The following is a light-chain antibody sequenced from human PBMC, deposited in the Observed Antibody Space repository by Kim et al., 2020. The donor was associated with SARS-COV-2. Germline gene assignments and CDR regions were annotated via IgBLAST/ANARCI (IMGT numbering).Light chain of an antibody. CDR1: SSNMGSNY. V-gene: IGLV1-47*01. CDR2: RNN. J-gene: IGLJ2*01. CDR3: AAWDDSLRGPV. Sequence: RGSSSCSGSSSNMGSNYVYWYQQLPGTAPKLLIYRNNQRPSGVPDRFSGSKSGTSVSLAISGLRSEDEADYYCAAWDDSLRGPVFGGGTQLTVL.